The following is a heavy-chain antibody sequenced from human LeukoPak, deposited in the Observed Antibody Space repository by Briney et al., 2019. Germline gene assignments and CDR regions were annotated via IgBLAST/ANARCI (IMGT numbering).Heavy chain of an antibody. Sequence: SETLSLTCTVSGGSISSSSYYWGWIRQPPGKGLEWIGSIYYSGSTYYNPSLKSRVTISVDTSKNQFSLKLSSVTAADTAVYYCARAAKYRSTSGPPPRYYMDVWGKGTTVTVSS. CDR1: GGSISSSSYY. CDR2: IYYSGST. D-gene: IGHD2-2*01. CDR3: ARAAKYRSTSGPPPRYYMDV. J-gene: IGHJ6*03. V-gene: IGHV4-39*07.